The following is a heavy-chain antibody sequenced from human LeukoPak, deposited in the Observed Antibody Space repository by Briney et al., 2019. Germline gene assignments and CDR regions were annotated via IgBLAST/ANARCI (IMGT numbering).Heavy chain of an antibody. CDR1: GFTFSSYS. Sequence: GGSLRLSCAASGFTFSSYSMNWVRQAPGKGLEWVSSISSSSSYIYYADSVKGRFTISRDNAKNSLYPQMNSLRAEDTAVYYCARDALEEAGSNYYYYMDVWGKGTTVTVSS. J-gene: IGHJ6*03. CDR2: ISSSSSYI. D-gene: IGHD1-1*01. V-gene: IGHV3-21*01. CDR3: ARDALEEAGSNYYYYMDV.